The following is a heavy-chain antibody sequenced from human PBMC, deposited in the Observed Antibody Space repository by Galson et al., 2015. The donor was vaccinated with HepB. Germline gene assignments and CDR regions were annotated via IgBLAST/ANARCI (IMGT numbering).Heavy chain of an antibody. V-gene: IGHV4-34*01. CDR3: ATSTPLEWLRPFDY. CDR1: DGSFSGYY. J-gene: IGHJ4*02. D-gene: IGHD5-12*01. Sequence: TLSLTCAVYDGSFSGYYWSWIRQPPGKGLEWIGEINHSGSTNYNPSLKSRVTISVDTSKNQFSLKLSSVTAADTAVYYCATSTPLEWLRPFDYWGRGTLVTVSS. CDR2: INHSGST.